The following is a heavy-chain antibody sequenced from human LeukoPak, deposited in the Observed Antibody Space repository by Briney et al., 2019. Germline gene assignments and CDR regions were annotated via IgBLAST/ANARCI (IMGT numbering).Heavy chain of an antibody. CDR1: GYTFTSYD. Sequence: ASVKVSCKAPGYTFTSYDVNWVRQATGQGLEWMGWMNPNSGNTGLAQKFQGRVTLTRDTSLSTAYMELSNLRSDDTAVYYCARDEVVAAPNYFGMVVWGQGTTVSVSS. CDR3: ARDEVVAAPNYFGMVV. CDR2: MNPNSGNT. D-gene: IGHD2-15*01. V-gene: IGHV1-8*01. J-gene: IGHJ6*02.